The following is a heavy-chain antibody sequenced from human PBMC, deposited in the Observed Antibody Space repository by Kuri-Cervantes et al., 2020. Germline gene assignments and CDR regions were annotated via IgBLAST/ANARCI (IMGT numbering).Heavy chain of an antibody. V-gene: IGHV4-61*02. CDR3: AKTLGYCSGGSCHSAEY. D-gene: IGHD2-15*01. CDR2: IYTSGST. J-gene: IGHJ4*02. Sequence: SETLSLTCTVSGCSISSGSYYWSWIRQPAGKGREGSGRIYTSGSTNYNPSLKSRVTISVDTSKNQFSLKLSSVTAADTAVYYCAKTLGYCSGGSCHSAEYWGQGTLVTVSS. CDR1: GCSISSGSYY.